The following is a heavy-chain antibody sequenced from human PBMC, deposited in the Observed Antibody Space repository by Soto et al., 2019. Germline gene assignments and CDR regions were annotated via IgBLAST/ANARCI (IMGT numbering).Heavy chain of an antibody. CDR3: ARHIRSSGWYPLDY. V-gene: IGHV4-39*01. CDR2: IYYSGST. Sequence: SETLSLTCTVSGGSISSSSYYWGWIRQPPGKGLEWIGSIYYSGSTYYNPSLKSRVTISVDTSKNQFSLKLSSVTAADTAVYYCARHIRSSGWYPLDYWGQGTLVTVSS. CDR1: GGSISSSSYY. D-gene: IGHD6-19*01. J-gene: IGHJ4*02.